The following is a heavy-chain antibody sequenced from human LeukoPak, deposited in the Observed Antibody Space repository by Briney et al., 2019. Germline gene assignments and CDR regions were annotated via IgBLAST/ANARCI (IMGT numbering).Heavy chain of an antibody. CDR3: AISIENYVRAVDY. Sequence: GASVKVSCKASGYTFTGYSMHWVRQAPGQGLEWMGWISPNSGGTNYAQKFQGRVTMTRDTSISTAYMELSSLTSDDTAMYYCAISIENYVRAVDYWGQGTLVTVSS. D-gene: IGHD1-7*01. CDR2: ISPNSGGT. V-gene: IGHV1-2*02. J-gene: IGHJ4*02. CDR1: GYTFTGYS.